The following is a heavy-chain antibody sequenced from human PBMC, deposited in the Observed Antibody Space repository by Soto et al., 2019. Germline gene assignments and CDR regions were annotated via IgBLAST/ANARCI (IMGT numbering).Heavy chain of an antibody. J-gene: IGHJ4*02. CDR2: INAGNGNT. Sequence: GASVKVSCKASAYTFTAYAMHWVRQAPGQRLEWMGWINAGNGNTEYSQNFQDRVTITSDTSANTAYMELSSLRSEDTAVYYCARSLLEWPPLYWGQGTLVTVSS. CDR3: ARSLLEWPPLY. V-gene: IGHV1-3*01. CDR1: AYTFTAYA. D-gene: IGHD3-3*01.